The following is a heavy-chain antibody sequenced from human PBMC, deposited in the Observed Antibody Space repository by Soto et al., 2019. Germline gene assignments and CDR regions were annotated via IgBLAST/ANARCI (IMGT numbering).Heavy chain of an antibody. D-gene: IGHD1-1*01. Sequence: EVQLLESGGGLVQPGGSLRLSCAASGFTFSSYAMSWVRQAPGKGLEWVSAISGSGGITYYADSVKGRFTISRDNSKNTLYLQMNSLRAGDTAVYYCGKKGGNYNRSGGNHYWGQGTLVTVSS. J-gene: IGHJ4*02. V-gene: IGHV3-23*01. CDR2: ISGSGGIT. CDR3: GKKGGNYNRSGGNHY. CDR1: GFTFSSYA.